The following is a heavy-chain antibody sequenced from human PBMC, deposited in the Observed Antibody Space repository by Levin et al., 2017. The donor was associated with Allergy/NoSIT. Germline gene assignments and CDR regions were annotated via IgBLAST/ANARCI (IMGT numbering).Heavy chain of an antibody. J-gene: IGHJ4*02. Sequence: PGESLKISCAASGFTFSSYAMSWVRQAPGKGLEWVSAISGSGGSTYYADSVKGRFTISRDNSKNTLYLQMNSLRAEDTAVYYCARMDYGDSPGYWGQGTLVTVSS. D-gene: IGHD4-17*01. CDR2: ISGSGGST. CDR3: ARMDYGDSPGY. V-gene: IGHV3-23*01. CDR1: GFTFSSYA.